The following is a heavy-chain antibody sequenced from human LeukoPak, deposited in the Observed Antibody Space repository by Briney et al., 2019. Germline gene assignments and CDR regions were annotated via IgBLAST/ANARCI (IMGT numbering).Heavy chain of an antibody. D-gene: IGHD4-11*01. V-gene: IGHV7-4-1*02. J-gene: IGHJ5*02. CDR2: INTNTGNP. Sequence: GASVKVSCKASGYTFTSYAMNWVRQAPGQGLEWMGWINTNTGNPTYAQGFTGRFVFSLDTSVSTAYLQISSLKAADTAVYYCARTVTTVGPSDWFDPWGQGTLVTVSS. CDR1: GYTFTSYA. CDR3: ARTVTTVGPSDWFDP.